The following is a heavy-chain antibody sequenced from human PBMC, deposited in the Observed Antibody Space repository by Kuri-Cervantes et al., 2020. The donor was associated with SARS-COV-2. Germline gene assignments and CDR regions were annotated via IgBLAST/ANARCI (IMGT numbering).Heavy chain of an antibody. D-gene: IGHD6-13*01. Sequence: KVSCKGSGHSFTSYWIGWVRQMPGKGLEWMGIIYPGDSDTRYSPSFQGQVTISADKSISTAYLQWSSLKASDTAMYYCARLNSSWYPHYFDYWGQGTLVTVSS. J-gene: IGHJ4*02. V-gene: IGHV5-51*01. CDR3: ARLNSSWYPHYFDY. CDR2: IYPGDSDT. CDR1: GHSFTSYW.